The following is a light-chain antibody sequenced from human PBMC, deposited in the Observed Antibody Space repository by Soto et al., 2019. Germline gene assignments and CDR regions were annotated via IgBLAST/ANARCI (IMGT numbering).Light chain of an antibody. CDR3: CSYAGSDTLV. CDR2: DVS. V-gene: IGLV2-11*01. J-gene: IGLJ2*01. CDR1: SSDVGGYNY. Sequence: QSALTQPRSVSGSPGQSVTISCTGTSSDVGGYNYVSWYQQHPGKAPKLMMYDVSKRPSGVPDRFSGSKSGNTASLTISGVQAEDEADYYCCSYAGSDTLVFGGGTKLTVL.